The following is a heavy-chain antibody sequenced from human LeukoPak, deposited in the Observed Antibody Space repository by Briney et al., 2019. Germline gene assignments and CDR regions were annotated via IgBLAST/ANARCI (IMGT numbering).Heavy chain of an antibody. D-gene: IGHD6-6*01. CDR1: GFTLSSYW. CDR2: IKSDGSDT. Sequence: GGSLRLSCAASGFTLSSYWMHWVRQVPGKGLVWVSRIKSDGSDTRYADSVKGRFTISRDNAKNTLYLQMNNLRAEDTAVYYCARGPNSNWSGLDFWGQGTLLTVSS. V-gene: IGHV3-74*01. J-gene: IGHJ4*02. CDR3: ARGPNSNWSGLDF.